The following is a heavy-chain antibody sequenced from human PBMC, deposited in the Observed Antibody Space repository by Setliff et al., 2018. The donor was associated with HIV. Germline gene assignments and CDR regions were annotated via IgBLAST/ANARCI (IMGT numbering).Heavy chain of an antibody. D-gene: IGHD3-9*01. J-gene: IGHJ5*02. CDR2: IKEEGSEK. V-gene: IGHV3-7*01. CDR1: GFPFSSYW. Sequence: FFAASGFPFSSYWMGWGREAPGKGLEWGARIKEEGSEKYYVDSGKGPFTISRDNSENSLYLQMNSLRAEDTAVYYCARDNGRYFDRGWFDPWGQGALVTVSS. CDR3: ARDNGRYFDRGWFDP.